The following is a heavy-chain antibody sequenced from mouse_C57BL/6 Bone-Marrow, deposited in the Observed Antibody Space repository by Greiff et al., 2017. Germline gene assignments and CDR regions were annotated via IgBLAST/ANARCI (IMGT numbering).Heavy chain of an antibody. CDR2: ISNLAYSI. CDR1: GFTFSDYG. Sequence: EVQLVESGGGLVQPGGSLKLSCAASGFTFSDYGMAWVRQAPRKGPEWVAFISNLAYSIYYADTVTGRFTISRENAKNTLYLEMSSLRSEDTAMYYCAKYYYAMDYWGQGTSVTVSS. J-gene: IGHJ4*01. CDR3: AKYYYAMDY. V-gene: IGHV5-15*01.